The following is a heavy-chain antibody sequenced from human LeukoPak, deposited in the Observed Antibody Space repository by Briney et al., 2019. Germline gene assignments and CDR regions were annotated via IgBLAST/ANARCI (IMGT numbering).Heavy chain of an antibody. Sequence: TGGSLRLSCAASGFTVSSNYMSWVRQAPGKGLEWVGRSRNKANSYTTEYAASVKGRFTISRDDSKNSLYLQMNSLKTEDTAVYYCAKEGSYCSGGSCYSWFDPWGQGTLVTVSS. D-gene: IGHD2-15*01. V-gene: IGHV3-72*01. CDR3: AKEGSYCSGGSCYSWFDP. CDR2: SRNKANSYTT. CDR1: GFTVSSNY. J-gene: IGHJ5*02.